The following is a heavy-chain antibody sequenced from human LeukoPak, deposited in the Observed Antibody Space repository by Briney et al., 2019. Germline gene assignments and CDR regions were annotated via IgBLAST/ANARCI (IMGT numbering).Heavy chain of an antibody. D-gene: IGHD3-9*01. CDR2: IIPIFGTA. CDR1: GGTFSSYA. J-gene: IGHJ4*02. Sequence: ASVKVSCKASGGTFSSYAIRWVRQAPGQGLEWMGGIIPIFGTANYAQKFQGRVTITADESTSTAYMELSSLRSEDTAVYYCARGSVDLTGYYRLDYWGQGTLVTVSS. V-gene: IGHV1-69*13. CDR3: ARGSVDLTGYYRLDY.